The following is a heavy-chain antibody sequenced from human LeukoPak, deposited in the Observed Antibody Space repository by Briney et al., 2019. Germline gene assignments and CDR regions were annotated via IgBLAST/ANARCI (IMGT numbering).Heavy chain of an antibody. CDR1: VYTFTVYI. CDR2: NNPNSVCT. D-gene: IGHD6-13*01. V-gene: IGHV1-2*02. CDR3: ATGYSPLYYFDY. Sequence: ASLRVSFMPPVYTFTVYIMHRVRPAPGEGGERIGWNNPNSVCTNYAQKCQGRVTMTRDTFISTAYMELSRLRSDDTAGYYCATGYSPLYYFDYWGQGTLVTVSS. J-gene: IGHJ4*02.